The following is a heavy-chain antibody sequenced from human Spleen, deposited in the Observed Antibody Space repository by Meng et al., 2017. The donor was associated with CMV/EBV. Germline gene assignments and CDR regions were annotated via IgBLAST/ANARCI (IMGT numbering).Heavy chain of an antibody. J-gene: IGHJ4*02. CDR1: GGYFSDYH. Sequence: PPGAVYGGYFSDYHWSWIRQPPGKGLDWIGEINHSANANDNPSLGSRVTISADMSRNQFSLKLNSVTDADTAVYYCARTAEWSHFDYWGQGTLVTVSS. CDR2: INHSANA. V-gene: IGHV4-34*01. CDR3: ARTAEWSHFDY. D-gene: IGHD3-3*01.